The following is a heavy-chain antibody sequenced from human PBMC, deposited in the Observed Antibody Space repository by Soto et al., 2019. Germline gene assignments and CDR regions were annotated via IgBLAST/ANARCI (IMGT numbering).Heavy chain of an antibody. CDR1: GGSISSGGYY. J-gene: IGHJ6*02. V-gene: IGHV4-31*03. D-gene: IGHD2-21*01. Sequence: QVQLQESGPGLVKPSQTLSLTCTVSGGSISSGGYYWSWIRQHPGKGLEWIGYIYYSGSTYYNPSLRSRVTISVDPSKNQCSLKLSSVTAADTAVYYCAGNYIEVGYYCGMDVWGQGTTVTVPS. CDR3: AGNYIEVGYYCGMDV. CDR2: IYYSGST.